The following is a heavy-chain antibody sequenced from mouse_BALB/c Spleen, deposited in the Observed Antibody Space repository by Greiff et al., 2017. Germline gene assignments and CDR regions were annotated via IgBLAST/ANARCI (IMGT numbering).Heavy chain of an antibody. V-gene: IGHV3-6*02. CDR3: ARDSYRYDEGFDY. D-gene: IGHD2-14*01. J-gene: IGHJ2*01. CDR2: ISYDGSN. Sequence: EVKLVESGPGLVKPSQSLSLTCSVTGYSITSGYYWNWIRQFPGNKLEWMGYISYDGSNNYNPSLKNRISITRDTSKNQFFLKLNSVTTEDTATYYCARDSYRYDEGFDYWGQGTTLTVSS. CDR1: GYSITSGYY.